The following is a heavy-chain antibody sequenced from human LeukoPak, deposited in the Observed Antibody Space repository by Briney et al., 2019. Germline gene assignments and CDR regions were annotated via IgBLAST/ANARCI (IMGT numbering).Heavy chain of an antibody. CDR3: ARDYGGNSGSFGY. V-gene: IGHV3-21*01. J-gene: IGHJ4*02. CDR1: GFTFSSYS. CDR2: ISSSSSYI. Sequence: GSLRLSCAASGFTFSSYSMNWVRQAPGKGLEWVSSISSSSSYIYYADSVKGRFTISRDNAKNSLYLQMNSLRAEDTAVYYCARDYGGNSGSFGYWGREPWSPSPQ. D-gene: IGHD4-23*01.